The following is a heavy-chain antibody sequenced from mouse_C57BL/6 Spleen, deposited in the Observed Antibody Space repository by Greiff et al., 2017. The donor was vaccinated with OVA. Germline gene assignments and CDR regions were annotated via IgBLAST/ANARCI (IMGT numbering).Heavy chain of an antibody. CDR2: IDPSDSYT. V-gene: IGHV1-50*01. Sequence: VKLQQPGAELVKPGASVKLSCKASGYTFTSYWMQWVKQRPGQGLEWIGEIDPSDSYTNYNQKFKGKATLTVDTSSSTAYMQLSSLTSEDSAVYYCATITGTGYWGQGTTLTVSS. CDR1: GYTFTSYW. D-gene: IGHD4-1*01. CDR3: ATITGTGY. J-gene: IGHJ2*01.